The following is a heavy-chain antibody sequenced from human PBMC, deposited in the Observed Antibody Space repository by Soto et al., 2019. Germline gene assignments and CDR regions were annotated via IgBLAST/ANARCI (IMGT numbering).Heavy chain of an antibody. D-gene: IGHD3-16*01. CDR2: IKPDGSAT. CDR3: FGGNGGPQ. J-gene: IGHJ4*02. Sequence: EVQLVESGGDLVQPGGSLRLSCATSDFTFRKYWMNWVRQAPGKGLEWVANIKPDGSATNYVDSVKGRFTISRDNVRNSVSLQMNSLRVEDTAVYFCFGGNGGPQWGQGTLVTVSS. V-gene: IGHV3-7*03. CDR1: DFTFRKYW.